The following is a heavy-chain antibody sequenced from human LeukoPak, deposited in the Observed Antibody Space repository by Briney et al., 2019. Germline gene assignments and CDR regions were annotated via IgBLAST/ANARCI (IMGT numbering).Heavy chain of an antibody. D-gene: IGHD2-15*01. V-gene: IGHV3-23*01. Sequence: GGSLRLSCAASGFTFSSYAMSWVRQAPGKGLEWVSAISGSGGGTYYTDSVKGRFTISRDNSKNTLYLQMNSLRAEDTAVYYCAKGHLGGGSVWYFDLWGRGTLVTVSS. J-gene: IGHJ2*01. CDR3: AKGHLGGGSVWYFDL. CDR1: GFTFSSYA. CDR2: ISGSGGGT.